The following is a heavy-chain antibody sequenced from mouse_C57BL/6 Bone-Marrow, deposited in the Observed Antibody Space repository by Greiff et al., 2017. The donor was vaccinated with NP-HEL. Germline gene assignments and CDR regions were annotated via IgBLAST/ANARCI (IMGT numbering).Heavy chain of an antibody. D-gene: IGHD2-1*01. V-gene: IGHV2-5*01. CDR2: IWRGGST. CDR3: AKPLYGNYEGYFDV. Sequence: VQLVESGPGLVQPSQSLSITCTVSGFSLTSYGVHWVRQSPGKGLEWLGVIWRGGSTDYNAAFMSRLSITKDNTKRQGFFKMISLQADDTAIYYCAKPLYGNYEGYFDVWGTGTAVTVSS. CDR1: GFSLTSYG. J-gene: IGHJ1*03.